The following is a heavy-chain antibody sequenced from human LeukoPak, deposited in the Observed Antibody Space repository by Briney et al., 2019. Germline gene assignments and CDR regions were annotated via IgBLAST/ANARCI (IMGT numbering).Heavy chain of an antibody. CDR3: ARVVPEDIVVVPAAMGWFDP. J-gene: IGHJ5*02. Sequence: ASVKVSCKASGGTFSSYAISWVRQAPGQGLEWMGGIIPIFGTANYAQKFQGRVTNTADESTSTAYMELSSLRSEDTAVYYCARVVPEDIVVVPAAMGWFDPWGQGTLVTVSS. V-gene: IGHV1-69*13. CDR1: GGTFSSYA. D-gene: IGHD2-2*01. CDR2: IIPIFGTA.